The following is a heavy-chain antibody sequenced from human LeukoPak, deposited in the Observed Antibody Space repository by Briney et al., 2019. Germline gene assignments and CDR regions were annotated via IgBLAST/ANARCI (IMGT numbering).Heavy chain of an antibody. D-gene: IGHD3-22*01. J-gene: IGHJ4*02. CDR1: GLTFSSYS. CDR2: ITPTSSYI. CDR3: ARLRRNNDNSGYYYYYDY. Sequence: GGSLRLSCAVSGLTFSSYSFNWVRQAPGKGLEWVSAITPTSSYIYYADSVKGRFTISRDNAKNSLYLQMNSLRAEDTAVYYCARLRRNNDNSGYYYYYDYWGQGTLVTVSS. V-gene: IGHV3-21*01.